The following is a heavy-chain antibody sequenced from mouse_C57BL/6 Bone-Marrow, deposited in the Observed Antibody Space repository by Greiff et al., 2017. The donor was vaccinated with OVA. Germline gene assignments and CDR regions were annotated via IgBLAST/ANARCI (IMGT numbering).Heavy chain of an antibody. CDR2: IDPSDSYT. CDR3: ARGDY. Sequence: QVQLQQPGAELVMPGASVKLSCKASGYTFTSYWMHWVKQRPGQGLEWIGEIDPSDSYTNYNQKFKGKSTLTVDKSSSTAYMQLSSLTTEDSAVYYCARGDYWGQGTSVTVSS. CDR1: GYTFTSYW. J-gene: IGHJ4*01. V-gene: IGHV1-69*01.